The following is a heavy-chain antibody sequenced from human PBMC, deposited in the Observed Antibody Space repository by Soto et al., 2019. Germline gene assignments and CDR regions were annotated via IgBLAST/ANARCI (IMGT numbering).Heavy chain of an antibody. CDR1: GGSISSGGYY. CDR2: IYYSGST. V-gene: IGHV4-31*03. J-gene: IGHJ4*02. CDR3: PRSFGLALAGPSDY. D-gene: IGHD6-13*01. Sequence: QVQLQESGPGLVKPSQTLSLTCTVSGGSISSGGYYWSWIRQHPGKGLEWIGYIYYSGSTYYNPSLNSRVTIPVHTCQNEFSLKLSSVTAADTVVYYCPRSFGLALAGPSDYWGQGTLVTVSS.